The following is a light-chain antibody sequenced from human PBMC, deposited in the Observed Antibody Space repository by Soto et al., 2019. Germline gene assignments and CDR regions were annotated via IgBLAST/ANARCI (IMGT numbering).Light chain of an antibody. J-gene: IGLJ2*01. CDR2: EDN. Sequence: NFMLTQPHSVSESPGKTVTISCTRSSGSIASNYVQWYQQRLGSSPTTVIYEDNRRPSGVPDRFSGSIDSSSNSASLTISGLKTEDEADYYCQSYDSSNQVFGGGTQLTVL. CDR3: QSYDSSNQV. CDR1: SGSIASNY. V-gene: IGLV6-57*01.